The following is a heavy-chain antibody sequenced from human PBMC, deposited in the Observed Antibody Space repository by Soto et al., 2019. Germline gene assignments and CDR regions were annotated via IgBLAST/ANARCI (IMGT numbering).Heavy chain of an antibody. V-gene: IGHV3-23*01. CDR3: ANHYGSGSLYYYGMDV. D-gene: IGHD3-10*01. J-gene: IGHJ6*02. CDR2: ISGSGGST. CDR1: GFTFSSYA. Sequence: AGGSLRLSCAASGFTFSSYAMSWVRQAPGKGLEWVSAISGSGGSTYYADSVKGRFTISRDNSKNTLYLQMNSLRAEDTAVYYCANHYGSGSLYYYGMDVWGQGTTVTVSS.